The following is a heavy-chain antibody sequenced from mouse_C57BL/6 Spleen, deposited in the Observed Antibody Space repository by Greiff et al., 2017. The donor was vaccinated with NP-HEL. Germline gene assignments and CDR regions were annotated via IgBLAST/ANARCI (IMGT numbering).Heavy chain of an antibody. CDR3: ARRGNYQAWFAY. CDR1: GFNIKDYY. J-gene: IGHJ3*01. Sequence: EVKLVESGAELVKPGASVKLSCTASGFNIKDYYMHWVKQRTEQGLEWIGRIDPEDGETKYAPKFQGKATITADTSSNTAYLQLSSLTSEDTAVYYGARRGNYQAWFAYWGQGTLVTVSA. D-gene: IGHD2-1*01. V-gene: IGHV14-2*01. CDR2: IDPEDGET.